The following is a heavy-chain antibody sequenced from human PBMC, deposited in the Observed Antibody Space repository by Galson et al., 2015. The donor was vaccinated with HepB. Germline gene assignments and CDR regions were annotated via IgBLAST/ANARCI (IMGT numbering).Heavy chain of an antibody. CDR2: ISTNGATI. D-gene: IGHD4/OR15-4a*01. V-gene: IGHV3-48*04. Sequence: SLRLSCAASGSSFSSYTMNWVRQTPGKGLQWVSYISTNGATIHYADSVKGRFTIARDNAKKTMWLQMNSLRAEDTAVYYCATTKFGSGAYWTVEIWGQGTLVTVSS. J-gene: IGHJ3*02. CDR3: ATTKFGSGAYWTVEI. CDR1: GSSFSSYT.